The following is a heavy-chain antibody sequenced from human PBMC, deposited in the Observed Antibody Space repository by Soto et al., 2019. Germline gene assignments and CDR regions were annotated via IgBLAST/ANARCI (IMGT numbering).Heavy chain of an antibody. Sequence: QVQLQQWGAGLLKPSETLSLTCAVYGGSFSGYYWSWIRQPPGKGLEWIGEINHSGSTNYNPSLKSPVTISVDTSKNQVSPKLSSVTAADTAVYYCARNTAPDGWGYIMITFGGVIGEDDAFDIWGQGTMVTVSS. CDR1: GGSFSGYY. CDR3: ARNTAPDGWGYIMITFGGVIGEDDAFDI. D-gene: IGHD3-16*02. J-gene: IGHJ3*02. CDR2: INHSGST. V-gene: IGHV4-34*01.